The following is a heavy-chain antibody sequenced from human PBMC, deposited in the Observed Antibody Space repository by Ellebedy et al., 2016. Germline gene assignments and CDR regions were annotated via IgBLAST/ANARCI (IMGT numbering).Heavy chain of an antibody. V-gene: IGHV3-9*01. CDR1: GFTFDDYA. D-gene: IGHD2-15*01. CDR3: ARGVGSGWFDP. CDR2: ITWNGDSL. J-gene: IGHJ5*02. Sequence: GGSLRLSCAGSGFTFDDYAMHWVRQGPGKGLEWVSGITWNGDSLGYVDSVKGGFTISRDNSKNTLYLQMNSLRAEDTAVYYCARGVGSGWFDPWGQGTLVTVSS.